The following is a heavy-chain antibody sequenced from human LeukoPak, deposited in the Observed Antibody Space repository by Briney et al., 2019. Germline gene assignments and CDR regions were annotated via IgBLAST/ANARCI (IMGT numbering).Heavy chain of an antibody. CDR3: ASSTAMVTYYYYYMDV. D-gene: IGHD5-18*01. CDR2: IYYSGST. CDR1: GGSISSSSYY. Sequence: SETLSLTCTVSGGSISSSSYYWGWIRQPPGKGLEWIGSIYYSGSTYYNPSLKSRVTISVDTSKNQFSLKLSSVTAADTAVYYCASSTAMVTYYYYYMDVWGKGTTVTVSS. J-gene: IGHJ6*03. V-gene: IGHV4-39*01.